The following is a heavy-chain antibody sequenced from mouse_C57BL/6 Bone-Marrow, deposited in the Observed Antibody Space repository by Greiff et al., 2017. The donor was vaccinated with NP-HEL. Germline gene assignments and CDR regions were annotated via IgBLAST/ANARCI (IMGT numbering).Heavy chain of an antibody. V-gene: IGHV1-64*01. Sequence: QVQLQQPGAELVKPGASVKLSCKASGYTFTSYWMHWVKQRPGQGLEWIGMIHPNSGSTNYNEKFKSKATLTVDKSYSTAYMQLSSLTSEDSAVYYCARAEGTWYFDVWGTGTTVTVSS. CDR1: GYTFTSYW. J-gene: IGHJ1*03. D-gene: IGHD2-14*01. CDR2: IHPNSGST. CDR3: ARAEGTWYFDV.